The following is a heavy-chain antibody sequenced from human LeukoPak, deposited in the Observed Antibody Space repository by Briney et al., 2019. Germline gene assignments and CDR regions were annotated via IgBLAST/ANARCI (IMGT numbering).Heavy chain of an antibody. Sequence: SETLSLTCAVYGGSFSGYYWSWIRQPPGKGLEWIGEINHSGSTNYNPSLKSRVTISVDTSKNQFSLKLSSVTAADTAVYYCARGYYGSGSYYLYYYYMDVWGKGTTVTISS. CDR2: INHSGST. CDR1: GGSFSGYY. D-gene: IGHD3-10*01. V-gene: IGHV4-34*01. CDR3: ARGYYGSGSYYLYYYYMDV. J-gene: IGHJ6*03.